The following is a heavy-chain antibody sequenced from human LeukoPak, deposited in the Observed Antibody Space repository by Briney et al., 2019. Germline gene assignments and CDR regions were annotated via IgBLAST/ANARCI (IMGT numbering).Heavy chain of an antibody. D-gene: IGHD2-21*01. CDR3: ARYSSPGSRDYYYYGMDV. CDR2: FSGSSSI. CDR1: GFTFSPYN. Sequence: GGSLRLSCTASGFTFSPYNMTWVRQAPGKGLEGVSSFSGSSSIYYADSVRGRFTISRDNAKNSLYLQMNSLRVEDTATYYCARYSSPGSRDYYYYGMDVWGQGTTVTVSS. V-gene: IGHV3-69-1*02. J-gene: IGHJ6*02.